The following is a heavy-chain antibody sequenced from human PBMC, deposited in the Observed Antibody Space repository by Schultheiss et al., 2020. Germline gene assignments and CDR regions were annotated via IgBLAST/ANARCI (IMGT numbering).Heavy chain of an antibody. CDR2: ISNDGTNK. V-gene: IGHV3-30*03. Sequence: GSLRLSCAASGFTFSSYGMHWVRQAPGKGLEWVAVISNDGTNKYYADSVKGRFTISRDNSKNTLYLQMNSLRIEDTAVYYCARDRAYSGSYRVQYYYYGMDVWGQGTTVTVSS. D-gene: IGHD1-26*01. J-gene: IGHJ6*02. CDR1: GFTFSSYG. CDR3: ARDRAYSGSYRVQYYYYGMDV.